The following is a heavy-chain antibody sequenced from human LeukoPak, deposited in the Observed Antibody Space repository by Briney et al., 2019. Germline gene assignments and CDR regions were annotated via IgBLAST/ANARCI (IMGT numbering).Heavy chain of an antibody. Sequence: GGSLRLSCAASGFIFSSYSMNWVRQAAGKGLEWVSSISSSSNYIYYADSVKGRFTISRDNAKNSLYLQMNSLRAEDTAVYYCARRAALDYWGQGTLVTVSS. D-gene: IGHD2-15*01. CDR3: ARRAALDY. CDR1: GFIFSSYS. V-gene: IGHV3-21*01. J-gene: IGHJ4*02. CDR2: ISSSSNYI.